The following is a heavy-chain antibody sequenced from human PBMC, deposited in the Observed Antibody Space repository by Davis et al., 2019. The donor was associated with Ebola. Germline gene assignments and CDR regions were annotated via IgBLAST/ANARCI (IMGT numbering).Heavy chain of an antibody. J-gene: IGHJ4*02. V-gene: IGHV3-30*03. CDR3: ATGLRWLQLVDY. D-gene: IGHD5-24*01. CDR1: GFTFSTYG. CDR2: ISYDGSDK. Sequence: GESLKISCAASGFTFSTYGMHWVRQAPGKGLEWVAVISYDGSDKFYADSVKGRFTISRVNSKNMLYLQMNSLRVEDTAVYYCATGLRWLQLVDYWGQGTLVTVSS.